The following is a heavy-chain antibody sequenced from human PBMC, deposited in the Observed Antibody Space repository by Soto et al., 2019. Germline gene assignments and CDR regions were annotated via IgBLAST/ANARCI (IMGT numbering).Heavy chain of an antibody. CDR1: GFTFTSYT. V-gene: IGHV3-48*02. CDR2: ISISSGSI. CDR3: ARDFNWAFDY. D-gene: IGHD7-27*01. Sequence: PGGSLRLSCAASGFTFTSYTINWVRQAPGKGLEWLSYISISSGSISYSDSVKGRFTISRDNAKNSLYLQMNSLRDEDTAVYYCARDFNWAFDYWGRGTLVTVSS. J-gene: IGHJ4*02.